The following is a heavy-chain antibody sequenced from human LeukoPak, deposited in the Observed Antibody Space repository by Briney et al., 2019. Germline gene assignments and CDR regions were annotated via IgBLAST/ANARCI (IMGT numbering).Heavy chain of an antibody. CDR3: ARDPYYYGSENWFDP. CDR1: GGSISSYY. D-gene: IGHD3-10*01. V-gene: IGHV4-59*01. J-gene: IGHJ5*02. Sequence: SETLSLTCTVSGGSISSYYWSWIRQPPGKGLEWIGYIYYSGSTNYNPSLKSRVTISVDTSKNQFSLKLSSVTAADTAVYYCARDPYYYGSENWFDPWGQGTLVTVSS. CDR2: IYYSGST.